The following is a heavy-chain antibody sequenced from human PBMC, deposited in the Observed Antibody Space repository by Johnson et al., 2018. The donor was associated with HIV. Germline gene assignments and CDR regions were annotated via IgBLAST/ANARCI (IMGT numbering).Heavy chain of an antibody. J-gene: IGHJ3*02. D-gene: IGHD4-17*01. CDR3: AKVGGRHDYGDYLGAFDI. V-gene: IGHV3-30*02. CDR1: GFTFSSYG. CDR2: IRYDGSNK. Sequence: QVQLVESGGGVVRPGGSLRLSCVASGFTFSSYGMHWVRQAPGKGLEWVAFIRYDGSNKYYADSVKGRFTVSRDNSKNTLYLQMNSLRAEDTAVYYCAKVGGRHDYGDYLGAFDIWGQGTMVTVSS.